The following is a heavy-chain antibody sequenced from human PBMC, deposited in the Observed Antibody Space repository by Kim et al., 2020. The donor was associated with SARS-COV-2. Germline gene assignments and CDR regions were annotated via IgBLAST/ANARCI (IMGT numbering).Heavy chain of an antibody. CDR3: ASGRYCDGGTCWDGWVLYY. CDR2: ILPMFDEA. Sequence: SVKVSCKASGGNFNSFAVSWVRQAPGQGVEWMGGILPMFDEANYAQKVQGRVTITADESTSTVYTELSSLRSDDTAVYYCASGRYCDGGTCWDGWVLYY. V-gene: IGHV1-69*13. D-gene: IGHD2-15*01. J-gene: IGHJ6*01. CDR1: GGNFNSFA.